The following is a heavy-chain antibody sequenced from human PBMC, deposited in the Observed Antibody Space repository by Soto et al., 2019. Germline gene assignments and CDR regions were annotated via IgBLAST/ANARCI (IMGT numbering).Heavy chain of an antibody. CDR2: ISYDGSNK. CDR1: GFTFSSYG. Sequence: QVQLVESGGGVVQPGRSLRLSCAASGFTFSSYGMHWVRQAPGKGLEWVAVISYDGSNKYYADSVKGRFTISRDNSKNXXYLQMNSLRAEDTAVYYCAKDSPPFTSYYYYGMDVWGQGTTVTVSS. CDR3: AKDSPPFTSYYYYGMDV. J-gene: IGHJ6*02. D-gene: IGHD3-10*01. V-gene: IGHV3-30*18.